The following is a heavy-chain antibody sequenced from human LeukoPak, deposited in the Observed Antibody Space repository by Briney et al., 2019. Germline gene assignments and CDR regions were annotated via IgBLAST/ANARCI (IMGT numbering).Heavy chain of an antibody. CDR1: GFTFSSYA. CDR2: ISYDGSNK. V-gene: IGHV3-30-3*01. J-gene: IGHJ5*02. D-gene: IGHD6-13*01. CDR3: ARAGIAAAGTYNWFDP. Sequence: GRSLRLSCAASGFTFSSYAMHWVRQAPGKGLEWVAVISYDGSNKYYADSVKGRFTISRDNSKNTLYLQMNSLRAEDTAVYYCARAGIAAAGTYNWFDPWGQGTLVTVSS.